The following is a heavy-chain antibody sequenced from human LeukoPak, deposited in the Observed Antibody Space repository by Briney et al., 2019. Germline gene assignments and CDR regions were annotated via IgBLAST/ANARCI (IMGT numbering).Heavy chain of an antibody. CDR3: SRDLASTPHWEFDY. CDR1: GYIFTDNY. CDR2: INPKTGGT. V-gene: IGHV1-2*06. Sequence: ASAKVSCKASGYIFTDNYIHWVRQAPEQGLEWMGRINPKTGGTDDAQDFPGRVTMTRDTSINTVYMELSSLRSDDTAVYYCSRDLASTPHWEFDYWGQGTPVTVSP. J-gene: IGHJ4*02. D-gene: IGHD7-27*01.